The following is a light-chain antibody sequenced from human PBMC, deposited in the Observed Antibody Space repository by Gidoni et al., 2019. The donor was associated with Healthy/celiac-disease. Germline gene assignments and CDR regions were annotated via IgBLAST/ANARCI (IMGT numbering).Light chain of an antibody. J-gene: IGKJ4*01. Sequence: EIQLTQSSSSLSASVGDRVTITLQASHDITNYLNWYQQKPGKAPKLLIYDASNLGTRVRSRFSGSGSGTDVTVTISSLQPEDIATYYCQQYDNLPPRTFGGGTKVEIK. CDR2: DAS. CDR3: QQYDNLPPRT. CDR1: HDITNY. V-gene: IGKV1-33*01.